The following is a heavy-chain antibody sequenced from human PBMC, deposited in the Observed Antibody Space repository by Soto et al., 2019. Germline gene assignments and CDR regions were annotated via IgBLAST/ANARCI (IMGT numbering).Heavy chain of an antibody. J-gene: IGHJ3*02. CDR1: GGTFSSYA. CDR3: ARGGPDTGAFYI. CDR2: IIPIFGTA. V-gene: IGHV1-69*01. Sequence: QVQLVQSGAEVKKPGSSVKVSCKAAGGTFSSYAISWVRQAPGLGLEWMGGIIPIFGTANYAHKFQGRVTITADEYTSTAYMELSSLRSEDTAVYYCARGGPDTGAFYIWGQGTMVTVSS. D-gene: IGHD2-8*02.